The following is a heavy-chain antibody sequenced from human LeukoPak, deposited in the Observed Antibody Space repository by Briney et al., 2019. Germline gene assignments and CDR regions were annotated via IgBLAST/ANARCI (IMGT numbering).Heavy chain of an antibody. Sequence: GGSLRLSCAASGFTFSSYAMSWVRQAPGKGLEWVSAISGSGGSTYYADSVKGRFTISRDNSKNTLYLQMNGLRAEDTAVYYYAKRGSSSWYFDYWGQGTLVTVSS. J-gene: IGHJ4*02. CDR2: ISGSGGST. V-gene: IGHV3-23*01. CDR1: GFTFSSYA. CDR3: AKRGSSSWYFDY. D-gene: IGHD6-13*01.